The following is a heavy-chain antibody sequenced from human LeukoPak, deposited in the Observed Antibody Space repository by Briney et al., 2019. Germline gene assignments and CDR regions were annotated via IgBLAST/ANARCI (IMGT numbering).Heavy chain of an antibody. CDR3: ARDYGRSRDYGMDV. CDR1: GFTLSNYW. V-gene: IGHV3-74*01. CDR2: INADGSSA. D-gene: IGHD3-10*01. Sequence: GGSLRLSCAASGFTLSNYWMHWVRQAPGKGLVWVSRINADGSSASYADSVKGRFTISRDNAKNTLYLQMNSLRAEDTAMYYCARDYGRSRDYGMDVWGQGTTVTVSS. J-gene: IGHJ6*02.